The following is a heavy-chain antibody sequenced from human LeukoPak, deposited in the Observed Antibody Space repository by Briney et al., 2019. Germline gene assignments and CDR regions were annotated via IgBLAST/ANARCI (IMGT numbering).Heavy chain of an antibody. CDR3: ARSPDILTGEMFDY. V-gene: IGHV1-2*02. CDR2: MNPKSGGT. D-gene: IGHD3-9*01. J-gene: IGHJ4*02. Sequence: GASVKVSCKASGYTFTSYGINWVRQAPGQGLEWMGWMNPKSGGTNYAQKFEARVTMNRDTSISTAYMELSRLRFDDTAVYYCARSPDILTGEMFDYWGQGTLVTVSS. CDR1: GYTFTSYG.